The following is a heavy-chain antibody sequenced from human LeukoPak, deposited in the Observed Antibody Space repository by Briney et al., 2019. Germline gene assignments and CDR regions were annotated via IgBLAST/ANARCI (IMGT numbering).Heavy chain of an antibody. Sequence: GASVQASSKASGYTFTNYGISWVRQAPGQGLEWMGWISAYNGDTNYAQKLQGRVTMTTDTSTSTAYMELRSLRSDDTAVYYCARVAYGDKFSDYWGQGTLVTVSS. D-gene: IGHD4-23*01. CDR2: ISAYNGDT. CDR3: ARVAYGDKFSDY. CDR1: GYTFTNYG. V-gene: IGHV1-18*01. J-gene: IGHJ4*02.